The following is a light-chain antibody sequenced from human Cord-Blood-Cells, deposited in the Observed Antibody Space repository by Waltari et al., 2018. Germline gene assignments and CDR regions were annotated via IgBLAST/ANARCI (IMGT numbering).Light chain of an antibody. J-gene: IGKJ2*01. CDR3: QQYNNWPMYT. V-gene: IGKV3-15*01. Sequence: EIVLTHSPATLSVSPGARATLSCRASQSVSSNLAWYQQKPGQAPRLLLYGASTRATGIPARFSGSGSGTEFTLTISSLQSEDFAVYYCQQYNNWPMYTFGQGTKLEIK. CDR2: GAS. CDR1: QSVSSN.